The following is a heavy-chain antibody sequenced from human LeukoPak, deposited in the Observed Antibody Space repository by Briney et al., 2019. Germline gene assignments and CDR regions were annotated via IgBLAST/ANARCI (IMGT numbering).Heavy chain of an antibody. Sequence: PGASLQISCQGSGSRFTSYWIGWARRLPGKGLEWMGIIYPGDSDTRYSPSFQGQVTISADKSISTAYLQWSSLKASDTAMYYCARHLGYCSGGSCYYYFDYWGQGTLVTVSS. D-gene: IGHD2-15*01. V-gene: IGHV5-51*01. CDR1: GSRFTSYW. J-gene: IGHJ4*02. CDR2: IYPGDSDT. CDR3: ARHLGYCSGGSCYYYFDY.